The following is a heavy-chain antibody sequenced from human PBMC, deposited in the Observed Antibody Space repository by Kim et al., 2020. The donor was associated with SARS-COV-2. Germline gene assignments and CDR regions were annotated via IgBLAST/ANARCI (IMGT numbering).Heavy chain of an antibody. V-gene: IGHV3-33*01. CDR3: ARNRGYTHNRRIMDV. Sequence: GGSLRLSCVASGFSFKTSGMHWVRQAPGMGLEWVAVIWFDGTNEYYADSVKGRFTISRDNSKNTLYLQMNSLREDDTSVYYCARNRGYTHNRRIMDVWGQGTTVTVSS. CDR1: GFSFKTSG. D-gene: IGHD5-12*01. J-gene: IGHJ6*02. CDR2: IWFDGTNE.